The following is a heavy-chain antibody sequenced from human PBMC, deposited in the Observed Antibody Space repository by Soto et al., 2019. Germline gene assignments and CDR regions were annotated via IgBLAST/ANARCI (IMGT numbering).Heavy chain of an antibody. J-gene: IGHJ6*02. CDR1: GGSIGGSNYF. CDR2: IYSSGST. Sequence: QLRLQESGPGLVKPSETLSLTCTVSGGSIGGSNYFWGWIRQSPGTGLEWLGTIYSSGSTYYNPSLKSRITMTLDTSKNQLYLNLGSVTAADTAVYYCTIRRFGVRGVTTMDVWGPGTTVTVSS. V-gene: IGHV4-39*01. CDR3: TIRRFGVRGVTTMDV. D-gene: IGHD3-10*01.